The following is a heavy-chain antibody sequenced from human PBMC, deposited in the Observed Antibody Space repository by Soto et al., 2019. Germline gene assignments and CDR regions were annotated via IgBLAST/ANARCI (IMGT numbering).Heavy chain of an antibody. CDR3: ARIAAADPPYYYYYMDV. Sequence: SETLSLTCTVSGGSISSYYWSWIRQPPGKGLEWIGYIYYSGSTNYNPYLKSRVTISVDTSKNQFSLKLSSVTAADTAVYDCARIAAADPPYYYYYMDVWGKGTTVTVSS. CDR2: IYYSGST. V-gene: IGHV4-59*01. J-gene: IGHJ6*03. D-gene: IGHD6-13*01. CDR1: GGSISSYY.